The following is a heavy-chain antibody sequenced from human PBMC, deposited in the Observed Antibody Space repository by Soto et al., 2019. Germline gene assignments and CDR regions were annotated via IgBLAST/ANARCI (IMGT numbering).Heavy chain of an antibody. CDR2: ISYDGSNK. Sequence: QVQLVESGGGVVQPGRSLRLSCAASGFTFSSYGMHWVRQAPGKGLEWVAVISYDGSNKYYADSVKGRFTISRDNSKNTLYLQMNSLRAEDTAVYYCAKGVAVADTGLDYLGQGTLVTVSS. D-gene: IGHD6-19*01. CDR1: GFTFSSYG. J-gene: IGHJ4*02. CDR3: AKGVAVADTGLDY. V-gene: IGHV3-30*18.